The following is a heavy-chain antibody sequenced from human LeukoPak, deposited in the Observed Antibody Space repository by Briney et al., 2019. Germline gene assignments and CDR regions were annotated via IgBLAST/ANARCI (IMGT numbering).Heavy chain of an antibody. Sequence: GGSLRLSCAASGFTFSDYSMNWVRQAPGKGLEWVSAISGSGGSTYYADSVKGRFTISRDNSKNTLYLQMNSLRAEDTAVYYCAKDRDIVATIDLDYWGQGTLVTVSS. CDR2: ISGSGGST. J-gene: IGHJ4*02. CDR1: GFTFSDYS. V-gene: IGHV3-23*01. D-gene: IGHD5-12*01. CDR3: AKDRDIVATIDLDY.